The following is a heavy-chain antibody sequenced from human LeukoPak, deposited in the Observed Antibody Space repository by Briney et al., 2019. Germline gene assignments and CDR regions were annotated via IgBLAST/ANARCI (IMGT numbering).Heavy chain of an antibody. CDR3: ARASGKYSSGQGDY. Sequence: GGSLRLSCAASGFTFSSYAMHWVRQAPGKGLEWVAIISYDGSNKYYADSVKGRFTISRDNSKNTLYLQMNSLRAEDTAVYYCARASGKYSSGQGDYWGQGTLVTVSS. J-gene: IGHJ4*02. CDR1: GFTFSSYA. V-gene: IGHV3-30-3*01. CDR2: ISYDGSNK. D-gene: IGHD6-19*01.